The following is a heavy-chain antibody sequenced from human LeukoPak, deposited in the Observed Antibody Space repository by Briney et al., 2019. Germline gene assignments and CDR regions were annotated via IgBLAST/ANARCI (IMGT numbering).Heavy chain of an antibody. D-gene: IGHD4-23*01. V-gene: IGHV4-31*03. Sequence: SGTLSLTCTVSGGSISSGGYYWSWIRQHPGKGLEWIGYIYYSGSTYYNPSLKSRVTISVDTSKNQFSLKLSSVTAADTAVYYCARHYGGSHDAFDIWGQGTMVTVSS. J-gene: IGHJ3*02. CDR2: IYYSGST. CDR3: ARHYGGSHDAFDI. CDR1: GGSISSGGYY.